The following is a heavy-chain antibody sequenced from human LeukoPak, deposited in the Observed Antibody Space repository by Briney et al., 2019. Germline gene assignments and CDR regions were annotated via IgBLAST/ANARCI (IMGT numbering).Heavy chain of an antibody. CDR1: GFTFSSYA. V-gene: IGHV3-64D*06. CDR3: VKGIPYGGNSISVY. J-gene: IGHJ4*02. CDR2: ISSNGGST. Sequence: GGSLRLSCSASGFTFSSYAMHWVRQAPGKGLEYVSAISSNGGSTYYADSVKGRFTISRDNSKNTLYLQMSSLRAEDTAVYYCVKGIPYGGNSISVYWGQGTLVTVSS. D-gene: IGHD4-23*01.